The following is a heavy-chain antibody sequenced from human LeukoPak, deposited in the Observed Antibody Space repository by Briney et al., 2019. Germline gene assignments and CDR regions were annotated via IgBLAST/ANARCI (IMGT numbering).Heavy chain of an antibody. CDR1: GGSISSYY. D-gene: IGHD2-8*01. CDR2: IYYSGIT. J-gene: IGHJ4*02. CDR3: ARGYCTNAVCSLGPTQA. Sequence: SSETLSLTCTVSGGSISSYYWSWIRQPPGKGLEWIGNIYYSGITYYNPSLKSRVTIPLDTSKNQFSLKLSSVTAADTAVYYCARGYCTNAVCSLGPTQAWGQGTLVTVSS. V-gene: IGHV4-59*12.